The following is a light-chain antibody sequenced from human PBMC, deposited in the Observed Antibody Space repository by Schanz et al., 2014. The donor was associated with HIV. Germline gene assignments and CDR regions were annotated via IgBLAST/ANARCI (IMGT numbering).Light chain of an antibody. J-gene: IGLJ2*01. CDR1: SSNIGAGYD. Sequence: QSVLTQPPSVSGAPGQRVTISCTGSSSNIGAGYDVHWYQQLPGTAPKLLIYRPSGAPDRFSASKSGTSASLAITGLQSEDEADYYCAVWDDSLKGIFGGGTKLTVL. V-gene: IGLV1-40*01. CDR3: AVWDDSLKGI.